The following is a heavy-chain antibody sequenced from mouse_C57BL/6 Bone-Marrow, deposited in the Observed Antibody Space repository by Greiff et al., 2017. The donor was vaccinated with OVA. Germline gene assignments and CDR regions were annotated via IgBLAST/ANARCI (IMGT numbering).Heavy chain of an antibody. D-gene: IGHD1-1*01. CDR2: IWTGGGT. Sequence: VKLMESGPGLVAPSQRLSITCTVSGFSLTSYAISWVRQPPGKGLEWLGVIWTGGGTNYNSALKSRKSISKDNYKSQVFLKMNSLRPDDTARYYCARDYGPSNQAWFAYWGQGTLVTVSA. V-gene: IGHV2-9-1*01. CDR3: ARDYGPSNQAWFAY. CDR1: GFSLTSYA. J-gene: IGHJ3*01.